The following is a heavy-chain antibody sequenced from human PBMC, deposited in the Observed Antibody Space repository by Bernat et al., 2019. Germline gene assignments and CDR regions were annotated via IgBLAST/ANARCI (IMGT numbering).Heavy chain of an antibody. CDR3: ARDLFWSGYYIAPGNGMDV. D-gene: IGHD3-3*01. CDR1: GFTFSSYS. Sequence: EVQLVESGGGLVKPGGSLRLSCAASGFTFSSYSMNWVRQAPGKGLAWVSSISSSSSYIYYADSVKGRFTISRDNAKNSLYLQMNSLRAEDTAVYYCARDLFWSGYYIAPGNGMDVWGQGTTVTVSS. V-gene: IGHV3-21*01. J-gene: IGHJ6*02. CDR2: ISSSSSYI.